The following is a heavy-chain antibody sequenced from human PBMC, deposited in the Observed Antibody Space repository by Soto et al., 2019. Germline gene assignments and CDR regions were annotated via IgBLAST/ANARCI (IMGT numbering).Heavy chain of an antibody. V-gene: IGHV4-59*01. J-gene: IGHJ6*02. Sequence: SETLSLTCPVSGGSISDDYWSWIRQPPGKGLEWIGHISHSGSTNYNPSPKSRVTISVDTSKRQFSLKLSSVTAADTAVYYCAREARGVISGMDVWGQGTTVTVSS. CDR1: GGSISDDY. D-gene: IGHD3-10*01. CDR3: AREARGVISGMDV. CDR2: ISHSGST.